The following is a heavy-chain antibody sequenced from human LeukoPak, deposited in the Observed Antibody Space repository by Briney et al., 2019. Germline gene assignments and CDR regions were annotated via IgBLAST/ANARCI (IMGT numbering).Heavy chain of an antibody. V-gene: IGHV4-4*02. CDR1: GGSISSSNW. CDR2: IYHSGST. D-gene: IGHD6-6*01. J-gene: IGHJ4*02. CDR3: ARDQGSSSAFDY. Sequence: PSETLSLTCAVSGGSISSSNWWSWVRPPPGKGLEWIGEIYHSGSTNYNPSLKSRVTISVDKSKNQFSLKLSSVTAADTAVYYCARDQGSSSAFDYWGQGTLVTVSS.